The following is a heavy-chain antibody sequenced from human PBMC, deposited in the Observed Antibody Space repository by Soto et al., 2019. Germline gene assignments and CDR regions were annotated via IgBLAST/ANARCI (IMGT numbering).Heavy chain of an antibody. D-gene: IGHD5-18*01. Sequence: QVHLVQSGGEVKKPGASVKVSCKTSGYDFTIFGISWVRQAPGQGLEWMAWFNAYNGDTNYAQRFQGRVTVTTETSASTAYMDLRSLRPDDSAVYYCARAIAGGYGHTTLDYWGQGTLVTVSS. V-gene: IGHV1-18*01. CDR1: GYDFTIFG. J-gene: IGHJ4*02. CDR3: ARAIAGGYGHTTLDY. CDR2: FNAYNGDT.